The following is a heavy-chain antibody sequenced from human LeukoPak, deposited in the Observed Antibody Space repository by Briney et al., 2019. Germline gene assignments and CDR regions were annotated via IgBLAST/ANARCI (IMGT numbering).Heavy chain of an antibody. CDR2: IKPNSGGT. CDR1: GYTFTSYG. Sequence: ASVKVSCKASGYTFTSYGISWVRQAPGQGLEWMGWIKPNSGGTNYAQKFQGRVTMTRDTSISTAHMELSRLRSDDTAVYYCARGGASYCSSASCYKYYYMDVWGKGTTVTISS. V-gene: IGHV1-2*02. CDR3: ARGGASYCSSASCYKYYYMDV. D-gene: IGHD2-2*02. J-gene: IGHJ6*03.